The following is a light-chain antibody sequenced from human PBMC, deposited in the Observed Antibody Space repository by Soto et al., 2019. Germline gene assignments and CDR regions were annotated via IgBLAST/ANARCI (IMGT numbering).Light chain of an antibody. V-gene: IGKV3-20*01. CDR3: QQYGSSPWT. J-gene: IGKJ1*01. Sequence: EFVLTQSPDTLSLSPGERATLSCRASQSVNSNYLAWYQQKPGQAPRLLIYAASSRATGIPDRFSGSGSGTAFTLTVSRLEPEDFAVYYCQQYGSSPWTFGQGTKVEIK. CDR2: AAS. CDR1: QSVNSNY.